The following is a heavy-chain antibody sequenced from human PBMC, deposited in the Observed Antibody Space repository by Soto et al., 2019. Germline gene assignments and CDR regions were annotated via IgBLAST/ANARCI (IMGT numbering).Heavy chain of an antibody. D-gene: IGHD3-10*01. V-gene: IGHV3-23*01. J-gene: IGHJ4*02. CDR3: AKSLLRWFGVFDF. CDR1: GFTFSSYA. CDR2: ISDDESNT. Sequence: EVQLLESGGGLVQPGGSLRLSCAASGFTFSSYAMSWVRQAPGKGLEWVSTISDDESNTYYADSVKGRFTISRDNSKSTLSLQVSSLRAENTALYYCAKSLLRWFGVFDFWGQGTGVYVSS.